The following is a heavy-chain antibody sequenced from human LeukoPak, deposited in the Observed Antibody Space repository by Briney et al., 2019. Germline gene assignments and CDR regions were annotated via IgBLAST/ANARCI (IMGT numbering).Heavy chain of an antibody. CDR2: IYYSGST. CDR1: GGSVSSGSYY. CDR3: ARVGAGTFDY. Sequence: SETPSLTCTVSGGSVSSGSYYWSWIRQPPGKGLEWIGYIYYSGSTNYNPSLKSRVTISVDTSKNQFSLKLSSVTAADTAVYYCARVGAGTFDYWGQGTLVTVSS. D-gene: IGHD4/OR15-4a*01. V-gene: IGHV4-61*01. J-gene: IGHJ4*02.